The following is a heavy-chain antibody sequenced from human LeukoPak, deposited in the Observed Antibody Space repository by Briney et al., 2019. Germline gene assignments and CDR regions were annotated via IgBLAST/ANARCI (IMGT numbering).Heavy chain of an antibody. CDR3: ARDILGEGST. J-gene: IGHJ5*02. CDR1: GDSVSSTTSA. V-gene: IGHV6-1*01. CDR2: TYYMSEWGH. Sequence: SQTLSLTCAISGDSVSSTTSAWNWIRQFPSRGLEWLGRTYYMSEWGHDYALSVKSRITIDPDTSKNQFSLQLNSVTPEDTAVYYCARDILGEGSTWGQGTLVTVSS.